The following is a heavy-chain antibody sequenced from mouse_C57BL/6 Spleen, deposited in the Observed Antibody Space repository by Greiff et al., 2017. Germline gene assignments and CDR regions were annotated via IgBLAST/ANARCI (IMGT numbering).Heavy chain of an antibody. CDR2: INPNNGGT. V-gene: IGHV1-26*01. CDR1: GYTFTDYY. D-gene: IGHD1-1*01. J-gene: IGHJ2*01. Sequence: VQLQQSGPELVKPGASVKISCKASGYTFTDYYMNWVKQSHGKSLEWIGDINPNNGGTSYNQKFKGKATLTVDKSSSTAYMELRSLTSEDSAVYYCARGITTVVVDYWGQGTTLTVSS. CDR3: ARGITTVVVDY.